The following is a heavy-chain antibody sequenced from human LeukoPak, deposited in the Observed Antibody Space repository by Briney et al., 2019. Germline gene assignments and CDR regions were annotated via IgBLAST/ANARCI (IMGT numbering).Heavy chain of an antibody. Sequence: SETLSLTCTVPGGSISSSSYYWGWIRQPPGKGLEWIGSIYYSGSTYYNPSLKSRVTISVDTSKNQFSLKLSSVTAADTAVYYCARYSSGWYGEWYFDYWGQGTLVTVSS. V-gene: IGHV4-39*01. J-gene: IGHJ4*02. CDR1: GGSISSSSYY. CDR3: ARYSSGWYGEWYFDY. D-gene: IGHD6-19*01. CDR2: IYYSGST.